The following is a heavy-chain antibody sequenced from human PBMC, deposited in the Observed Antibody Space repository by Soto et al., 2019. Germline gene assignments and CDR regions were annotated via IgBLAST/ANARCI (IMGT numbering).Heavy chain of an antibody. CDR2: INPSGGST. D-gene: IGHD5-12*01. Sequence: SVNVSCKASGYTFTSYGISWVRQAPGQGLEWMGIINPSGGSTSYAQKFQGRVTMTRDTSTSTVYMELSSLRSEDTAVYYCARARWLQLLGGAFDIWGQGTMVTVSS. CDR1: GYTFTSYG. V-gene: IGHV1-46*03. CDR3: ARARWLQLLGGAFDI. J-gene: IGHJ3*02.